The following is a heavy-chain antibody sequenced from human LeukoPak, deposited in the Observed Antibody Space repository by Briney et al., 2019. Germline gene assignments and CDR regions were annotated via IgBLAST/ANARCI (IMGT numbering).Heavy chain of an antibody. CDR2: ISNSGTTI. V-gene: IGHV3-11*04. J-gene: IGHJ4*02. Sequence: PGGSLRLSCAASGFTFSDYYMSWIRQAPGKGLEWLSYISNSGTTIYYADSVKGRFTISRDNTKNSLYLQVNNLRAVDTAVYYCARDRSGGTYYSDYWGQGTLVTVSS. D-gene: IGHD2-8*02. CDR1: GFTFSDYY. CDR3: ARDRSGGTYYSDY.